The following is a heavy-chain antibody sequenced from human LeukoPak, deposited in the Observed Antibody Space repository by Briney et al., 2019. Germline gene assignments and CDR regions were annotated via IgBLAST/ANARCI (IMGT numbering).Heavy chain of an antibody. Sequence: GGSLRLSCAASGFTFTSYAMTWVRQAPGKGLEWVSCISSSSSYIYYADSVKGRFTISRENAKNALYLQMNSLRAEDTAVYYCARGSPVLLWFGEPRGPLDYWGQGTLVTVSS. CDR2: ISSSSSYI. CDR3: ARGSPVLLWFGEPRGPLDY. J-gene: IGHJ4*02. D-gene: IGHD3-10*01. CDR1: GFTFTSYA. V-gene: IGHV3-21*01.